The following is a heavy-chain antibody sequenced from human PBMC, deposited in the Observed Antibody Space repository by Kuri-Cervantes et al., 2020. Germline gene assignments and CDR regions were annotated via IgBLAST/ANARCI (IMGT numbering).Heavy chain of an antibody. CDR1: GFTVRSNY. Sequence: GGSLRLSCAASGFTVRSNYMSWVRQASGKGLEWVSVIYSGGSTYYADSVKGRFTISSDNSKNTLYLQMNSLRAEDTAVYYCARDRVLRFSGGFGGSYGMDVWGQGTTVTVSS. V-gene: IGHV3-66*01. J-gene: IGHJ6*02. CDR2: IYSGGST. CDR3: ARDRVLRFSGGFGGSYGMDV. D-gene: IGHD3-3*01.